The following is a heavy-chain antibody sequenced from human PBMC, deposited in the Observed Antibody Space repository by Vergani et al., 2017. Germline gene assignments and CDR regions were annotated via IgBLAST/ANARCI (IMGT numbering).Heavy chain of an antibody. CDR3: ATAITMENWFDP. CDR2: IIPILGIA. V-gene: IGHV1-69*02. Sequence: QVQLVQSGAEVKKPGSSVKVSCKASGGTFSSYTISWVRQAPGQGLEWMGRIIPILGIANYAQKLQGRVTITADKSTSTAYMELSSLRSEDTAVYYCATAITMENWFDPWGQGTLVTVSS. J-gene: IGHJ5*02. CDR1: GGTFSSYT. D-gene: IGHD3-10*01.